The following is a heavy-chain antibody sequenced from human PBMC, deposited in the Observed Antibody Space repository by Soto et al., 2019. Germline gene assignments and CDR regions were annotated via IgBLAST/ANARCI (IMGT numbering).Heavy chain of an antibody. V-gene: IGHV1-69*02. CDR1: GGTFSSYT. Sequence: SVKVSCKASGGTFSSYTISWVRQAPGQGLEWMGRIIPILGIANYAQKFQGRVTITADKSTSTAYMELSSLRSEDTAVYYCARADYYGSGSYQNYYYYYMDVWGKGTTVTVSS. J-gene: IGHJ6*03. CDR2: IIPILGIA. D-gene: IGHD3-10*01. CDR3: ARADYYGSGSYQNYYYYYMDV.